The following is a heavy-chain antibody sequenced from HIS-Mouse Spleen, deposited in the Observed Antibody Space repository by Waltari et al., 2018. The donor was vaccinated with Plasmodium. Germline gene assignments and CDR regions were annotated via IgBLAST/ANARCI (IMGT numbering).Heavy chain of an antibody. CDR2: INHSGST. J-gene: IGHJ4*02. V-gene: IGHV4-34*01. Sequence: QVQLQQWGAGLLKPSETLSLTCAVYGGSFSGYYWSWIRQPPGKGLEWIGEINHSGSTNYNPSIKSRVTISVDTSKNQFSLKLSSVTAADTAVYYCARGPGYSSGWYYFDYWGQGTLVTVSS. CDR3: ARGPGYSSGWYYFDY. D-gene: IGHD6-19*01. CDR1: GGSFSGYY.